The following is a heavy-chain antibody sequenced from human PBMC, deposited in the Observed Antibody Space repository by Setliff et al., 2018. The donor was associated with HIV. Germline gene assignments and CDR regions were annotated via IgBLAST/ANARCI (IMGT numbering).Heavy chain of an antibody. D-gene: IGHD4-4*01. V-gene: IGHV4-59*01. Sequence: SETLSLTCTVSGGSISSYYWSWIRQPPGKGLEWIGYIYNSGTTNYNPSLKSRVTISVDTSKNHFSLKLSSVTAADTAVYYYAREKNDYNNYYFDYWGQGTLVTVSS. CDR2: IYNSGTT. CDR1: GGSISSYY. CDR3: AREKNDYNNYYFDY. J-gene: IGHJ4*02.